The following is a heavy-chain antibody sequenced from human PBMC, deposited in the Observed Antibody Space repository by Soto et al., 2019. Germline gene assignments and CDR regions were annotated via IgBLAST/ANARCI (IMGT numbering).Heavy chain of an antibody. D-gene: IGHD5-18*01. J-gene: IGHJ4*02. CDR2: ISAYNGNT. V-gene: IGHV1-18*01. Sequence: ASVKVSCKASGYTFTSYGISCVRQAPGQGLEWMGWISAYNGNTNYAQKLQGRVTMTTDTSTSTAYMELRSLRSDDTAVYYCARVLVDTAMVAWVYWGQGTLVTVSS. CDR1: GYTFTSYG. CDR3: ARVLVDTAMVAWVY.